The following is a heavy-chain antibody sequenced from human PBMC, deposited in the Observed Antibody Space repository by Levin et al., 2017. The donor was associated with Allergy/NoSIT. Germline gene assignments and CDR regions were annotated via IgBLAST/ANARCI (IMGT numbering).Heavy chain of an antibody. CDR2: INLNNGGT. Sequence: ASVKVSCKASGYTFTGYYMHWVRQAPGQGLEWMGWINLNNGGTNYAQKFQGRVTMTRDTSISTAYMELSSLRSDDTAVYYCARVLEDSLDVYSRPPSSYGLDGWGQGTTVTVSS. D-gene: IGHD6-13*01. CDR3: ARVLEDSLDVYSRPPSSYGLDG. CDR1: GYTFTGYY. J-gene: IGHJ6*02. V-gene: IGHV1-2*02.